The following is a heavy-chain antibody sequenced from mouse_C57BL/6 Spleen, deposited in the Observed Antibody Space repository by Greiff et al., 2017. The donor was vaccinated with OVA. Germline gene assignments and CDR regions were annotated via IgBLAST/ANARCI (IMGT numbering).Heavy chain of an antibody. CDR2: IYPSDSET. Sequence: QVQLQQPGAELVRPGSSVKLSCKASGYTFTSYWMDWVKQRPGQGLEWIGNIYPSDSETHYNQKFKEKATLTVDKSSSTAYMQLSSLTSEDSAVYYCARRSTRGYFDVWGTGTTVTVSS. CDR3: ARRSTRGYFDV. V-gene: IGHV1-61*01. J-gene: IGHJ1*03. CDR1: GYTFTSYW. D-gene: IGHD5-1*01.